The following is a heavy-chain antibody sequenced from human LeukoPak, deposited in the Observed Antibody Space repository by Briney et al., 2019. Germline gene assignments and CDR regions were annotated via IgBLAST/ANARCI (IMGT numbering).Heavy chain of an antibody. J-gene: IGHJ4*02. Sequence: GSLRLSCAASGFTFSSYWMSWVRQAPGKGLEWVANIKQDGSDKNYVDSVKGRFTISKDNAKNLLSLEMNGLRAEDTAVYYCATYKHQLRTVYFDCWGQGTLVTVSS. CDR2: IKQDGSDK. V-gene: IGHV3-7*02. CDR3: ATYKHQLRTVYFDC. D-gene: IGHD1-1*01. CDR1: GFTFSSYW.